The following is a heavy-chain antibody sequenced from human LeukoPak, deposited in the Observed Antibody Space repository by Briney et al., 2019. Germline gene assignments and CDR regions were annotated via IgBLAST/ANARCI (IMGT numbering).Heavy chain of an antibody. CDR3: ARGRGSSSSGAFDI. V-gene: IGHV4-30-2*01. D-gene: IGHD6-6*01. J-gene: IGHJ3*02. CDR1: GGSISSGGYY. CDR2: IYHSGST. Sequence: PSETLSLTCTVSGGSISSGGYYWSWIRQPPGKGLEWIVYIYHSGSTYYNPSLKSRVTISVDRSKNQFSLKLSSVTAADTAVYYCARGRGSSSSGAFDIWGQGTMVTVSS.